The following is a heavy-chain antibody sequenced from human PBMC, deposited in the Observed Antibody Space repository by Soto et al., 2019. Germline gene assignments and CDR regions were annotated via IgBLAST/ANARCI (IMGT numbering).Heavy chain of an antibody. V-gene: IGHV3-30*18. CDR1: GFNFSSYG. CDR2: ISYDGSNK. D-gene: IGHD3-9*01. Sequence: GGSLRLSCASSGFNFSSYGMHWVRQAPGKGLEWVAVISYDGSNKYYADSVKGRFTISRDNSKNTLYLQMNSLRAEDTAVYYCAKADFDWLLVPDYWGQGTLVTVSS. J-gene: IGHJ4*02. CDR3: AKADFDWLLVPDY.